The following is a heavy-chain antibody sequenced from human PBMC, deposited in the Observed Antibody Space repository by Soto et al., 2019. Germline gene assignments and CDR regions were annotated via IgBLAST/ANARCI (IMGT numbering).Heavy chain of an antibody. CDR2: IYSGGST. CDR1: GFTVSSHY. V-gene: IGHV3-53*02. Sequence: EVQLVETGGGLIQPGGSLRLSCAASGFTVSSHYMSWVRQAPGKGLEWVSVIYSGGSTYYADSVKGRFTISRDNSKNTLYLQMNSLRAEDTAVYYCARSSSGSYGGVYWGQGTLVTVSS. J-gene: IGHJ4*02. D-gene: IGHD1-26*01. CDR3: ARSSSGSYGGVY.